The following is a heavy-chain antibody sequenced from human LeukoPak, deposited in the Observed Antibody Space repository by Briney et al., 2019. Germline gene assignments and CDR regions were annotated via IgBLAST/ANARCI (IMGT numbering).Heavy chain of an antibody. D-gene: IGHD4-17*01. CDR3: ARVPYGDYEDAFDI. CDR1: GGSISSYY. Sequence: SETLSLTCTVSGGSISSYYWSWIRQPPGKGLEWIGYIYYSGSTNYNPSLKSRVTISVDTSKNQFSQKLSSVTAADTAVYYCARVPYGDYEDAFDIWGQGTMVTVSS. V-gene: IGHV4-59*01. J-gene: IGHJ3*02. CDR2: IYYSGST.